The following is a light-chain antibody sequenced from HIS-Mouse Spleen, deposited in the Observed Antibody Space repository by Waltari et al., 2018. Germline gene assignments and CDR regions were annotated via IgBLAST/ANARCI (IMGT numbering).Light chain of an antibody. J-gene: IGLJ1*01. CDR2: DVS. V-gene: IGLV2-14*03. CDR1: SSDVGGYNY. Sequence: QSALTQPASVSGSPGQSITISCTGTSSDVGGYNYVSWYQQHPGKAPKLMIYDVSNRPAGVSNLFSGAKAGNTASRTISGLQAEDEADYYCSSYTSSSTLVFGTGTKVTVL. CDR3: SSYTSSSTLV.